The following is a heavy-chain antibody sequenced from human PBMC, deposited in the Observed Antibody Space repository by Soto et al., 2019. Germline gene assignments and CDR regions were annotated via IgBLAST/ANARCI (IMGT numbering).Heavy chain of an antibody. CDR1: GFTFSNAW. CDR3: TTDRGPLYDFWSGSKKRRYYYGMDV. D-gene: IGHD3-3*01. J-gene: IGHJ6*02. V-gene: IGHV3-15*07. CDR2: IKSKTDGGTT. Sequence: PGGSLRLSCAASGFTFSNAWMNWVRQAPGKGLEWVGRIKSKTDGGTTDYAAPVKGRFTISRDDSKNTLYLQMNSLKTEDTAVYYCTTDRGPLYDFWSGSKKRRYYYGMDVWGQGTTVTVSS.